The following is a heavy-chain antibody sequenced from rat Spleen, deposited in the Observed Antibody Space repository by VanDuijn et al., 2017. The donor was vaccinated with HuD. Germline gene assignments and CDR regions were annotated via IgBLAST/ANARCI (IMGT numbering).Heavy chain of an antibody. V-gene: IGHV5-29*01. CDR2: ISYDGSGT. Sequence: EVQLVESDGGLVQPGRSLKLSCAASGFTFSDYYMAWVRQAPTKGLEWVATISYDGSGTYYRDPVKGRFTTSRDNAKSTLYLQMDSLRSEDTATDYCVRSVFDYWGQGVMVTVSS. CDR3: VRSVFDY. J-gene: IGHJ2*01. CDR1: GFTFSDYY.